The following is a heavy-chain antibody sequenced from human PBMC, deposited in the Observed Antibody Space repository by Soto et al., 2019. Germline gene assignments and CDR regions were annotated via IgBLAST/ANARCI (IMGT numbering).Heavy chain of an antibody. V-gene: IGHV3-48*02. Sequence: GGSLRLSCAASGFTFSSYSMNWVRQAPGKGLEWVSYISSSSSTIYYADSVKGRFTISRDNAKNSLYLQMNSLRDEDTAVYYCARIPVLNYYDSSGYYIILWGQGTLVTVSS. CDR1: GFTFSSYS. D-gene: IGHD3-22*01. J-gene: IGHJ4*02. CDR2: ISSSSSTI. CDR3: ARIPVLNYYDSSGYYIIL.